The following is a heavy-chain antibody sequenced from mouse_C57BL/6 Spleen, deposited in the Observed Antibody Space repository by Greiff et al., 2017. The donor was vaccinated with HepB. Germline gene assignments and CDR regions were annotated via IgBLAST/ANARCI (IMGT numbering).Heavy chain of an antibody. CDR1: GYSFTGYY. CDR3: ARSLYDYGSSGWYFDV. Sequence: VQLKESGPELVKPGASVKISCKASGYSFTGYYMNWVKQSPEKSLEWIGEINPSTGGTTYNQKFKAKATLTVDKSSSTAYMQLKSLTSEDSAVYYCARSLYDYGSSGWYFDVWGTGTTVTVSS. V-gene: IGHV1-42*01. CDR2: INPSTGGT. J-gene: IGHJ1*03. D-gene: IGHD1-1*01.